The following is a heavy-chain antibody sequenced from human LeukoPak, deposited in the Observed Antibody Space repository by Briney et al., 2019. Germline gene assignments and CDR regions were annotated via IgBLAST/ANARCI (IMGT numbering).Heavy chain of an antibody. CDR3: AVGDYYGSGSYPNWFDP. Sequence: SETLSLTCAVYGGSFSGYYWSWIRQPPGKGLEWIGEINHSGSTNYNPSLKSRVTISVDTSKNQFSLKLSSVTAADTAVYYCAVGDYYGSGSYPNWFDPWGQGTLVTVPS. CDR2: INHSGST. J-gene: IGHJ5*02. V-gene: IGHV4-34*01. CDR1: GGSFSGYY. D-gene: IGHD3-10*01.